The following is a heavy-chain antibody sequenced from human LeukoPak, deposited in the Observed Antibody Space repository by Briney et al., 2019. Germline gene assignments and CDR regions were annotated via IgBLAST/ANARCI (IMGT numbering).Heavy chain of an antibody. Sequence: SETLSLTCTVSGGSISSSNYYWGWIRQPPGKGLEWIGSIYYSGSTYYNPSLKSRVTISGDTSKNQFSLKLISVTAADTAVYYCARLLLLWFGEPDYWGQGTVVTVSS. V-gene: IGHV4-39*01. D-gene: IGHD3-10*01. CDR3: ARLLLLWFGEPDY. J-gene: IGHJ4*02. CDR1: GGSISSSNYY. CDR2: IYYSGST.